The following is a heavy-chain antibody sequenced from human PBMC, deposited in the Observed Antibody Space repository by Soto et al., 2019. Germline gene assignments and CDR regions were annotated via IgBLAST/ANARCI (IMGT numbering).Heavy chain of an antibody. CDR3: AREYWSSGRCHGLSCVAV. D-gene: IGHD2-15*01. V-gene: IGHV3-13*01. Sequence: DVQLVESGGGLVQPGGSLRLSCAASGFTLTNYDMHWVRQRPGRGLEWVSAIGGGGETSQPASAKGRFTISRDAPRNSLYRQMNSLTVGETAVYFWAREYWSSGRCHGLSCVAVWGEGTRVTVAS. CDR2: IGGGGET. CDR1: GFTLTNYD. J-gene: IGHJ6*02.